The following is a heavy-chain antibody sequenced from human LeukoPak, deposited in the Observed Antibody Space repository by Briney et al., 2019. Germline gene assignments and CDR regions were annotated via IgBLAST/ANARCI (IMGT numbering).Heavy chain of an antibody. CDR1: GGSFSSYY. Sequence: SETLSLTCAVYGGSFSSYYWSWIRQPPGKGLEWIGYIYYSGSTNYNPSLKSRVTISVDTSKNQFSLKLSSVTAADTAVYYRARQASLYDSSGYYFPSTVDYWGQGTLVTVSS. V-gene: IGHV4-59*08. CDR3: ARQASLYDSSGYYFPSTVDY. J-gene: IGHJ4*02. CDR2: IYYSGST. D-gene: IGHD3-22*01.